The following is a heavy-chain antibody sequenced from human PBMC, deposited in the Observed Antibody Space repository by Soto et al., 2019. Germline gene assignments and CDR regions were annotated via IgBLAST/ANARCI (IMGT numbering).Heavy chain of an antibody. CDR2: ISAYNGNT. CDR3: ARASLDYYDSSGYYYFDY. D-gene: IGHD3-22*01. Sequence: ASVKVSCKASGYTFTSYGISWVRQAPGQGLEWMGWISAYNGNTNYAQKLQGRVTMTTDTSTSTAYMELRSLRSDDTAVYYCARASLDYYDSSGYYYFDYWGQGTLVTVSS. CDR1: GYTFTSYG. V-gene: IGHV1-18*01. J-gene: IGHJ4*02.